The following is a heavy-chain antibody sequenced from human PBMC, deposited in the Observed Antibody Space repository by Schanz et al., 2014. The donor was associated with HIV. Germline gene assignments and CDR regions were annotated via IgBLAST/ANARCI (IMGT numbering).Heavy chain of an antibody. CDR1: GFTFSDYY. CDR2: ISSSGSTI. V-gene: IGHV3-11*01. CDR3: AKVTPLRCLDR. D-gene: IGHD4-17*01. Sequence: QVQLVESGGGVVQPGRSLRLSCAASGFTFSDYYMSWIRQAPGKGLEWVSYISSSGSTIHYADSVKGRFTISRDNAKNSLYLQMNSLRAEDTAVYYCAKVTPLRCLDRWGQGTLVIVSS. J-gene: IGHJ5*02.